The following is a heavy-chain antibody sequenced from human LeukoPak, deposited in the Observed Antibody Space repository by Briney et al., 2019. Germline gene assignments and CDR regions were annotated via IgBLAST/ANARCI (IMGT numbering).Heavy chain of an antibody. Sequence: ASVKVSCKASGYASTNYGISWVRQAPGQGLEWMGWISIYNGNTNFAQKLQGRVTLTTDTSAGTVYMELRSLRSDDTAVYYCAGYYYDSSGYPRPWFDPWGQGTLVTVSS. CDR3: AGYYYDSSGYPRPWFDP. J-gene: IGHJ5*02. CDR2: ISIYNGNT. D-gene: IGHD3-22*01. V-gene: IGHV1-18*01. CDR1: GYASTNYG.